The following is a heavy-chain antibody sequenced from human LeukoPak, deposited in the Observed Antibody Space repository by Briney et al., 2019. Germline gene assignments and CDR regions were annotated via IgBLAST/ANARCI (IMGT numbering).Heavy chain of an antibody. CDR1: GGSISSSSYY. CDR3: ASTYSGYDAGAFDI. CDR2: IYTSGST. V-gene: IGHV4-61*02. Sequence: SETLSLTCTVSGGSISSSSYYWGWIRQPAGRGLEWIGRIYTSGSTNYNPSLKSRVTMSVDTSKNQFSLKLSSVTAADTAVYYCASTYSGYDAGAFDIWGQGTMVTVSS. D-gene: IGHD5-12*01. J-gene: IGHJ3*02.